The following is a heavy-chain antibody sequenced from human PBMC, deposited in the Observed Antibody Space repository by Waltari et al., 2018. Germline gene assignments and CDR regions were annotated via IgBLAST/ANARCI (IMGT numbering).Heavy chain of an antibody. J-gene: IGHJ4*02. CDR2: IEYSGSN. CDR1: GGSISSSSYY. Sequence: QLQLQESGPGLVKPSETLSLTCTVSGGSISSSSYYRGWIRQPPGKGLEWIGSIEYSGSNDYNPSLKSRVTISVDTSKNQFSLKLSSVTAADTAVYYCARHGKVRFLEWSTPPRGFDYWGQGTLVIVSS. V-gene: IGHV4-39*01. D-gene: IGHD3-3*01. CDR3: ARHGKVRFLEWSTPPRGFDY.